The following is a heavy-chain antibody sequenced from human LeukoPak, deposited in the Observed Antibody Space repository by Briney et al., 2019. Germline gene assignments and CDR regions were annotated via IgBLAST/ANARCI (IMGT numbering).Heavy chain of an antibody. Sequence: SETLSLTCTVSGGSISSDSYYWGWIRQPPGKGLEWIGSINYSGTTYYNPSLKSRVTISVDTSKNQFSLKVSSVTAADTAVYYCARRVSSGSGSYDFDYWGQGTLVTVSS. CDR1: GGSISSDSYY. D-gene: IGHD3-10*01. CDR3: ARRVSSGSGSYDFDY. V-gene: IGHV4-39*01. CDR2: INYSGTT. J-gene: IGHJ4*02.